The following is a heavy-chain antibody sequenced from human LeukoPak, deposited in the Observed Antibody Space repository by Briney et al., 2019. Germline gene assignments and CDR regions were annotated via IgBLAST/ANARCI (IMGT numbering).Heavy chain of an antibody. J-gene: IGHJ4*02. V-gene: IGHV3-30*18. Sequence: GGSLRLSCAASGFTFSNFWINWVRQAPGKGLEWVAVISYDGSNKYYADSVKGRFTISRDNSKNTLYLQMNSLRAEDTAVYYCAKDRGAVAAFFDYWGQGTLATVSS. CDR2: ISYDGSNK. CDR3: AKDRGAVAAFFDY. CDR1: GFTFSNFW. D-gene: IGHD6-19*01.